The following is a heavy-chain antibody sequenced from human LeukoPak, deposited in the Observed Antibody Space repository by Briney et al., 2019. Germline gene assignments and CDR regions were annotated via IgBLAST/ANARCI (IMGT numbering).Heavy chain of an antibody. D-gene: IGHD3-10*01. CDR3: AKVTGSGSYLADAFDI. V-gene: IGHV3-23*01. CDR2: ISGSGDST. CDR1: GLTFSSYG. J-gene: IGHJ3*02. Sequence: GGSLRLSCAASGLTFSSYGMNWVRQAPGKGLEWVSSISGSGDSTYHADSVRGRFTVSRDNSKNTLYLQMKSLRAEDTAVYYCAKVTGSGSYLADAFDIWGHGTVVSVSS.